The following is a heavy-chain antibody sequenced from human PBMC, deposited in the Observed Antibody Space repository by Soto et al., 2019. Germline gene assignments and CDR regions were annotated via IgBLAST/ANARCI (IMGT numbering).Heavy chain of an antibody. Sequence: EVQLVESGGGLVKPGGSLRLSCAASGFTFSSYSMNWVRQAPGKGLEWVSSISSSSSYIYYAGSVKGRFTISRDNAKNSLYLQMNSLRAEDTAVYYCARDGSIAAAGLFWFDPWGQGTLVTVSS. CDR1: GFTFSSYS. CDR3: ARDGSIAAAGLFWFDP. CDR2: ISSSSSYI. D-gene: IGHD6-13*01. J-gene: IGHJ5*02. V-gene: IGHV3-21*01.